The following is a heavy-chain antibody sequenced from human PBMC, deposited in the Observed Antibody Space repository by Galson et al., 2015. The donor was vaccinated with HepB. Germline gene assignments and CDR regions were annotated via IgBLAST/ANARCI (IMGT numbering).Heavy chain of an antibody. Sequence: QSGAEVKKPGESLMISCKASGYSFTTYWIGWVRQMPGKGLEWMGIIYPGDSDTKYSPSFQGQVTMSAEKSISTAYLQWSSLKASDTAMYYCARLKYSYGYVEYWGQGTLVTVSS. D-gene: IGHD5-18*01. CDR1: GYSFTTYW. J-gene: IGHJ4*02. CDR2: IYPGDSDT. V-gene: IGHV5-51*01. CDR3: ARLKYSYGYVEY.